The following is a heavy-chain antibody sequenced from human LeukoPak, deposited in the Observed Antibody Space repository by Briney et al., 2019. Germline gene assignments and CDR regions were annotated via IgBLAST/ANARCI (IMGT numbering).Heavy chain of an antibody. CDR1: GFTFSSYA. D-gene: IGHD3-22*01. V-gene: IGHV3-30*04. CDR2: ISYDGSNK. CDR3: AKEDPRYDSSGYYPASH. J-gene: IGHJ1*01. Sequence: GRSLRLSCAASGFTFSSYAMHWVRQAPGKGLEWVAVISYDGSNKYYADSVKGRFTIPRDNSKNTLYLQMNSLRAEDTAVYYCAKEDPRYDSSGYYPASHWGQGTLVTVSS.